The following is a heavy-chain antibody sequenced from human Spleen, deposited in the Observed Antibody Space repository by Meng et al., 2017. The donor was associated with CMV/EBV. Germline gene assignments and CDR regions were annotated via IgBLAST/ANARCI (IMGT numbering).Heavy chain of an antibody. Sequence: SVKVSCKASGGTFSSYAISWVRQAPGQGLEWMGGIIPILGIANYAQKFQGRVTITADKSTSTAYMELSSLRSEDTAVYYCARASIVGAIPDYWGQGTLVTVSS. CDR1: GGTFSSYA. J-gene: IGHJ4*02. D-gene: IGHD1-26*01. V-gene: IGHV1-69*10. CDR3: ARASIVGAIPDY. CDR2: IIPILGIA.